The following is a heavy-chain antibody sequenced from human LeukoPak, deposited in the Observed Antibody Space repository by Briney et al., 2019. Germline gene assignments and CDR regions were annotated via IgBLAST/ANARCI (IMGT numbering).Heavy chain of an antibody. CDR2: IRFDGSTK. Sequence: GGSLRLSCAASGFTFSSYGMHWVRQAPGKGLEWVAFIRFDGSTKYYADSVKGRFTVSRDNSKNTLYLQMNSLRAEDTAVYYCAKDVQQWLILGIDYWGQGTLVTVSS. D-gene: IGHD6-19*01. CDR1: GFTFSSYG. CDR3: AKDVQQWLILGIDY. V-gene: IGHV3-30*02. J-gene: IGHJ4*02.